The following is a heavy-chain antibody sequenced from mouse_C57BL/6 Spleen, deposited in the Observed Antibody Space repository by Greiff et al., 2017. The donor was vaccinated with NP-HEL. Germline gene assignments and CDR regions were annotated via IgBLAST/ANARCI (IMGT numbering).Heavy chain of an antibody. CDR2: ISSGSSTI. V-gene: IGHV5-17*01. J-gene: IGHJ2*01. CDR1: GFTFSDYG. Sequence: EVKVVESEGGLVQPGSSMKLSCAASGFTFSDYGMHWVRQAPEKGLEWVAYISSGSSTIYYADTVKGRFTISRDNAKNTLFLQMTSLRSEDTALYYCARHYFDYWGQGTTLTVSS. CDR3: ARHYFDY.